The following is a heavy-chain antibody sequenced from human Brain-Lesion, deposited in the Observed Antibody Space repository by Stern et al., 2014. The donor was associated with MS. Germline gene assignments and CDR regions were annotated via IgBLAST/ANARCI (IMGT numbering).Heavy chain of an antibody. V-gene: IGHV3-9*01. CDR3: ARDITGSSAYFAY. D-gene: IGHD1-14*01. J-gene: IGHJ4*02. Sequence: EVHLVESGGDLVQPGRSLRLSCAAFGFTFDDYAMHWVRHAPGQGLGLVARISWNSGTIGYADSVKGRFTTSRDNAYSSLYLQMNSLRPEDTALYYCARDITGSSAYFAYWGQGTLVTVSS. CDR2: ISWNSGTI. CDR1: GFTFDDYA.